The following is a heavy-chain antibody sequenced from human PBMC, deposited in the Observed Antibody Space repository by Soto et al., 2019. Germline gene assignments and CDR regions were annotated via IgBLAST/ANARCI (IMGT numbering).Heavy chain of an antibody. Sequence: GESLKISCKRSGYTFTNYWIGWVRQMPGKGLEWMGIIYPGDSDTKYNPSFQGQVTISADKSITTTYLRWTSLKASDTAIYYCAASIFYYGMDVWGQGTTVTVS. J-gene: IGHJ6*02. CDR1: GYTFTNYW. CDR2: IYPGDSDT. V-gene: IGHV5-51*01. CDR3: AASIFYYGMDV.